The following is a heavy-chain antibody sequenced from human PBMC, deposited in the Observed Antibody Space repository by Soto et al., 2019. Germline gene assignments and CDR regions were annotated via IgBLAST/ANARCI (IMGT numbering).Heavy chain of an antibody. CDR1: GFTFSTYW. Sequence: EVQLVASGGGLVQPGGSLRLSCAASGFTFSTYWMHWVRQSPGKGLVWVSRINGDGSSTSYADSVKGRFTISRDNAKNTLYLQMNSLRAEDTAVYYCARDAYCSGGSCYAAHYYGMDVWGQGTTVTVSS. J-gene: IGHJ6*02. CDR3: ARDAYCSGGSCYAAHYYGMDV. D-gene: IGHD2-15*01. V-gene: IGHV3-74*01. CDR2: INGDGSST.